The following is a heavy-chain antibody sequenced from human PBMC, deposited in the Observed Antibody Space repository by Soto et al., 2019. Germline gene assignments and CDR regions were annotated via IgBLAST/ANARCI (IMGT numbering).Heavy chain of an antibody. Sequence: SLGLSCAASGFTFSSYWMSWVRQAPGKGLEWVANIKQDGSEKYYVDSVKGRFTISRDNAKNSLYLQMNSLRAEDTAGYYCAKSGSYYFDYWGQGTLVTVSS. CDR2: IKQDGSEK. CDR3: AKSGSYYFDY. V-gene: IGHV3-7*01. D-gene: IGHD1-26*01. CDR1: GFTFSSYW. J-gene: IGHJ4*02.